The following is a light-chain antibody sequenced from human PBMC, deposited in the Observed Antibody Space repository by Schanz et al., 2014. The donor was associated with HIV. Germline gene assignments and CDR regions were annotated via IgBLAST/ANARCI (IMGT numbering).Light chain of an antibody. V-gene: IGLV1-47*01. CDR2: RND. Sequence: QSVLTQPPSASGTPGQRVTISCSGNSSNIGSNFVYWYQQFPGTAPKRLIYRNDQRPSGVPDRFSGSKSDTSASVAISGLQAEDEADYYCISYAGTNNPVFGGGTKVTVL. J-gene: IGLJ2*01. CDR3: ISYAGTNNPV. CDR1: SSNIGSNF.